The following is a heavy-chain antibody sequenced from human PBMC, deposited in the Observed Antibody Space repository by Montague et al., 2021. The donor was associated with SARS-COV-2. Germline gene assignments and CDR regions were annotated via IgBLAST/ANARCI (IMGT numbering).Heavy chain of an antibody. CDR2: INQSGRT. CDR3: ARRESSVWGVTVIAELDY. D-gene: IGHD3-10*01. V-gene: IGHV4-34*01. CDR1: GGSFSGCF. J-gene: IGHJ4*03. Sequence: SETLSLTCAVYGGSFSGCFWSWIRQPPEKGLEWIGEINQSGRTNNNPSLKSRVIISVDTSKNQLSLKLSSVTAADTAVYYCARRESSVWGVTVIAELDYWGQGTLVIVSS.